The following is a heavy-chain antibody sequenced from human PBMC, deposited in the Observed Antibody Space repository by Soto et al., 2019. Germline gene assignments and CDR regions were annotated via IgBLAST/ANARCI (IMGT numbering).Heavy chain of an antibody. CDR3: AKDSIRAAVAGTALDY. CDR2: ISGSGGST. CDR1: GFRFSSYA. J-gene: IGHJ4*02. V-gene: IGHV3-23*01. Sequence: XVCLRLSCAACGFRFSSYAMSGVRQAPGKGLEWVSAISGSGGSTYYADSVKGRFTISRDNSKNTLYLQMNSLRAEDTAVYYCAKDSIRAAVAGTALDYCGQRTLVTVSS. D-gene: IGHD6-19*01.